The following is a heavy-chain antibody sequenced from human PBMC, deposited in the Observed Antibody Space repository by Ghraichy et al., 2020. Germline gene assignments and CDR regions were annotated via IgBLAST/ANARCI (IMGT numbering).Heavy chain of an antibody. CDR3: ARDGPGIAVAGLFGMGAVDR. D-gene: IGHD6-19*01. V-gene: IGHV4-61*02. J-gene: IGHJ3*01. CDR2: IYTSGST. Sequence: SETLSLTCTVSGGSISSGSYYWSWIRQPAGKGLEWIGRIYTSGSTNYNPSLKSRVTISVDTSKNQFSLKLSSVTAADTAVYYCARDGPGIAVAGLFGMGAVDRGGQGKMVNVYS. CDR1: GGSISSGSYY.